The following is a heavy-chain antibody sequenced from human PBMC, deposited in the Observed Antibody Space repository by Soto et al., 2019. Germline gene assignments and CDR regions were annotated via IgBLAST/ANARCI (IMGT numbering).Heavy chain of an antibody. V-gene: IGHV3-7*05. CDR3: ARVPRDSEYPFLDK. CDR2: IKKDGSDK. J-gene: IGHJ4*02. CDR1: GFTFSNYW. Sequence: PGGSLRLSCEASGFTFSNYWMSWVRQAPGKGLEWVANIKKDGSDKYYVDSVKGRFTISRDNAKNSLFLQMNSLRAEDTAVYYWARVPRDSEYPFLDKWGKEPLVTVPS. D-gene: IGHD1-26*01.